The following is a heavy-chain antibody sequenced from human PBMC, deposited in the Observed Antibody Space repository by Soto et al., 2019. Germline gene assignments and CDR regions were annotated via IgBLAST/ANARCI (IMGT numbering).Heavy chain of an antibody. CDR2: IYRSGTT. J-gene: IGHJ4*02. CDR1: GGSISSSSYY. D-gene: IGHD1-26*01. V-gene: IGHV4-39*07. Sequence: SETLSLTCTVSGGSISSSSYYWCWIRQSPGKGLEWIASIYRSGTTSYNPSLKSRATISVEPSTNQFSLRLTAVPAADTAVYYCARTHSGSYYSVFNYWGRGSLVTISS. CDR3: ARTHSGSYYSVFNY.